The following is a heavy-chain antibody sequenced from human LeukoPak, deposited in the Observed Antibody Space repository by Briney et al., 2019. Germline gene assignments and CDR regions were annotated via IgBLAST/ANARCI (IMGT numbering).Heavy chain of an antibody. V-gene: IGHV4-39*07. CDR2: IYYSGST. D-gene: IGHD3-9*01. CDR1: GGSISSSSYY. Sequence: SETLSLTCTVSGGSISSSSYYWGWIRQPPGKGLEWIGSIYYSGSTYYNPSLKSRVTISVDTSKNQFSLKLSSVTAADTAVYYCARVGITYYDILTGSYYFHYWGQGTLVTVSS. CDR3: ARVGITYYDILTGSYYFHY. J-gene: IGHJ4*02.